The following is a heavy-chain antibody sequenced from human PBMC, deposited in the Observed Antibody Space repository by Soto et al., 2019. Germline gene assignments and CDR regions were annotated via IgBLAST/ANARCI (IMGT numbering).Heavy chain of an antibody. J-gene: IGHJ6*02. D-gene: IGHD2-15*01. CDR3: ARDPTDIGYCSGGSCGDGMDV. CDR1: GGSISGGGYY. CDR2: IYYSGST. V-gene: IGHV4-31*03. Sequence: SETLSLTCTVSGGSISGGGYYWSWIRQHPGKGLEWIGYIYYSGSTYYNPSLKSRVTISVDTSKNQFSLKLSSVTAADTAVYYCARDPTDIGYCSGGSCGDGMDVWGQGTTVTVSS.